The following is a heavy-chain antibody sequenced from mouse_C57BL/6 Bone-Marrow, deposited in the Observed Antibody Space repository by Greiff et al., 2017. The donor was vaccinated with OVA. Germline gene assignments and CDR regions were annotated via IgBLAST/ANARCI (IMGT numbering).Heavy chain of an antibody. V-gene: IGHV8-12*01. CDR2: IYWDDDK. D-gene: IGHD1-1*01. CDR1: GFSLSTSGMG. J-gene: IGHJ1*03. CDR3: ARRATTVVAWYFDV. Sequence: QVTLKVCGPGILQSSQTLSLTCSFSGFSLSTSGMGVSWIRQPSGKGLEWLAHIYWDDDKRYNPSLKSRLTISKDTSRNQVFLKITSVDTADTATYYCARRATTVVAWYFDVWGTGTTVTVSS.